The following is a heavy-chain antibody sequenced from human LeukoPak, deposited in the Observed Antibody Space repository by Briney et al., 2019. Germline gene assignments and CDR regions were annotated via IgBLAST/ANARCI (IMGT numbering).Heavy chain of an antibody. V-gene: IGHV4-34*01. Sequence: PSETLSLTCAVYGGSFSGYYWSWIRQPPGKGLEWIGEINHSGSTNYNPSLKSRVTISVDTSKNQFSLKLSSVTAADTAVYYCARHWRYCSGGSCYSSGSGFDYWSQGTLVTVSS. CDR1: GGSFSGYY. J-gene: IGHJ4*02. CDR3: ARHWRYCSGGSCYSSGSGFDY. CDR2: INHSGST. D-gene: IGHD2-15*01.